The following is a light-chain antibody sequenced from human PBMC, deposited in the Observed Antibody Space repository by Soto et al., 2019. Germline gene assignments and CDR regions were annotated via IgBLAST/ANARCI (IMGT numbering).Light chain of an antibody. CDR2: AAS. CDR1: QSISTY. J-gene: IGKJ2*01. V-gene: IGKV1-39*01. Sequence: IQVTQSESSLSASVGDRVTITCRASQSISTYLNWYHQKPGKAPRLLIYAASRLQSGVQSRFSGSGSGTDFILTISNLQPEDFATYYCQQSSVAPNTLGQRTKVDIK. CDR3: QQSSVAPNT.